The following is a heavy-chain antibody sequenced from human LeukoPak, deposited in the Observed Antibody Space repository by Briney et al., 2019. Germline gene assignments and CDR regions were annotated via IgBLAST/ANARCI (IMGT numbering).Heavy chain of an antibody. V-gene: IGHV3-23*01. D-gene: IGHD3-22*01. J-gene: IGHJ4*02. CDR3: AKDLTTDNYYDSSGAFDY. CDR2: ISGSGGST. Sequence: GGSLRLSCAASGFTFSSYAMSWVRQAPGKGLEWVSAISGSGGSTYYADSVKGRFTISRDNSKNTLYLQMNSLRAEDTAVYYCAKDLTTDNYYDSSGAFDYWGQGTLVTVSS. CDR1: GFTFSSYA.